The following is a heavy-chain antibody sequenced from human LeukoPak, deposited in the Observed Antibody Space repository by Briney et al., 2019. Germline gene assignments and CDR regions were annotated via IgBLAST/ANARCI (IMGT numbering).Heavy chain of an antibody. CDR1: GFTVSSNY. Sequence: GGSLILSCAASGFTVSSNYMSWVRQAPGKGLEWVSVIYSGGSTYYADSVKGRFTISRDNSKNTLYLQMNSLRAEDTAVYYCASPYSSSWYYFDYWGQGTLVTVSS. CDR3: ASPYSSSWYYFDY. D-gene: IGHD6-13*01. V-gene: IGHV3-66*01. J-gene: IGHJ4*02. CDR2: IYSGGST.